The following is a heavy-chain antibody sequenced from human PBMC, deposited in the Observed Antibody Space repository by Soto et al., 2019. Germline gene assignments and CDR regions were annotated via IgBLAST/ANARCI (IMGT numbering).Heavy chain of an antibody. V-gene: IGHV4-59*08. Sequence: PSETLSLTCTVSSYSITSYYWSWIRQSPGKGLEWIGYIYYSGSTNYNPSLKSRVTISVDTSKNQFSLKLSSVTAADTAVYYSARRYASSFDYWGQESLVT. CDR2: IYYSGST. CDR3: ARRYASSFDY. CDR1: SYSITSYY. D-gene: IGHD1-1*01. J-gene: IGHJ4*02.